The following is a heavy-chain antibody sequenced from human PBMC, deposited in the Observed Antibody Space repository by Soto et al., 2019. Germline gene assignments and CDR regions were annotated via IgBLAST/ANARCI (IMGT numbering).Heavy chain of an antibody. CDR1: GGTFSSYA. V-gene: IGHV1-69*06. CDR2: IIPIFGTA. Sequence: QVQLVQSGAEVKKPGSSVKVSCKASGGTFSSYAISWVRQAPGQGLEWMGGIIPIFGTANYAQKFQGRVTITADKSTSTAYIELSSLRSEDTAVYYCARGSGIVVVPAAIGVYGMDVWGQGTTVTVSS. D-gene: IGHD2-2*02. J-gene: IGHJ6*02. CDR3: ARGSGIVVVPAAIGVYGMDV.